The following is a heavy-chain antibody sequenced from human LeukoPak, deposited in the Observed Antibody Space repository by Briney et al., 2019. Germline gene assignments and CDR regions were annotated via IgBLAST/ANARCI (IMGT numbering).Heavy chain of an antibody. Sequence: SETLSLTCTVSGGSISSGGYYWSWIRQHPGKGLEWIGYIYYSGSTYYNPSLKSRVTISVDTSKNQFSLKLSSVTAADTAVYYCARGRRFYYGSGSYYGDFDYWGQGTLVTVSS. CDR2: IYYSGST. V-gene: IGHV4-31*03. J-gene: IGHJ4*02. CDR3: ARGRRFYYGSGSYYGDFDY. CDR1: GGSISSGGYY. D-gene: IGHD3-10*01.